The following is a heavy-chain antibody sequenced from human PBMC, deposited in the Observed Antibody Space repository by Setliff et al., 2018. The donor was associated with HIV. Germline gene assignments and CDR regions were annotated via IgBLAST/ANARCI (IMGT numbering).Heavy chain of an antibody. CDR2: INTHSGYT. D-gene: IGHD5-12*01. J-gene: IGHJ4*02. V-gene: IGHV1-18*04. CDR3: ARGKTWLRFLDY. CDR1: GYRFTDFY. Sequence: ASVKVSCKTFGYRFTDFYVNWVRQAPGQGLEWMGWINTHSGYTNYAQNVQGRVTVTMDTSTSTAYVELRSLKSDDTAVYYCARGKTWLRFLDYWGQGTLVTVSS.